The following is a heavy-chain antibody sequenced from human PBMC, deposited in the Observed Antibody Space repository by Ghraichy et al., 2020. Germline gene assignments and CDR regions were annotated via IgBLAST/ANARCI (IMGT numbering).Heavy chain of an antibody. Sequence: ASVKVSCKASGYTFTSYDINWVRQATGQGLEWMGWMNPNSGNTGYAQKFQGRVTMTRNTSISTAYMELSSLRSEDTAVYYCARGKVKAITGTTRGYYMDVWGKGTTVTVSS. CDR3: ARGKVKAITGTTRGYYMDV. J-gene: IGHJ6*03. D-gene: IGHD1-7*01. CDR2: MNPNSGNT. CDR1: GYTFTSYD. V-gene: IGHV1-8*01.